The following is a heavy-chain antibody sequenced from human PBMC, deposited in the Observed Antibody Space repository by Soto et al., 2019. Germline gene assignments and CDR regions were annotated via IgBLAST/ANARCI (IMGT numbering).Heavy chain of an antibody. CDR1: GFTFRSYV. V-gene: IGHV3-33*05. J-gene: IGHJ4*02. CDR3: ARWGTTGGFDV. CDR2: TSYDGSNN. Sequence: QVQLVESGGGVVQPGTSLRLSCVGSGFTFRSYVIHWVRQAPGKGLEWVALTSYDGSNNFYGDSVKGRFTISRDNSRNTVELHMDSLRLEDTALYYCARWGTTGGFDVWGQGTLVSVSS. D-gene: IGHD3-16*01.